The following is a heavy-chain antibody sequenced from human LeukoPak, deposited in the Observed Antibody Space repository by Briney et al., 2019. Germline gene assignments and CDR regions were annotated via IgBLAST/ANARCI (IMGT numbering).Heavy chain of an antibody. V-gene: IGHV3-74*01. Sequence: GGSLSLSCAASGFTFSSYWMHWVRQAPGGGLVWVSCIKSDGCVTWYADSVTGRFSLSRDDAKNMLYLQMNSLRDEDTAFYFCARDHDAVGTTIDHWGQGTLVTVSS. D-gene: IGHD1-14*01. J-gene: IGHJ4*02. CDR3: ARDHDAVGTTIDH. CDR2: IKSDGCVT. CDR1: GFTFSSYW.